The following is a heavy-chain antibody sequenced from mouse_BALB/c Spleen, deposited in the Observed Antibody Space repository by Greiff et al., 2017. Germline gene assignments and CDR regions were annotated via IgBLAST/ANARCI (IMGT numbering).Heavy chain of an antibody. J-gene: IGHJ2*01. Sequence: EVQLVESGGGLVQPGGSLKLSCAASGFTFSSYGMSWVRQTPDKRLELVATINSNGGSTYYPDSVKGRFTISRDNAKNTLYLQMSSLKSEDTAMYYCARDRGLRGEVFDYWGQGTTLTVSS. CDR1: GFTFSSYG. V-gene: IGHV5-6-3*01. CDR2: INSNGGST. D-gene: IGHD2-2*01. CDR3: ARDRGLRGEVFDY.